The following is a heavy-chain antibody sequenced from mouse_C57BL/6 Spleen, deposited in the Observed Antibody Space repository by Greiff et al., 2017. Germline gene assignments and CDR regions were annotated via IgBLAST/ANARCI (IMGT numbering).Heavy chain of an antibody. CDR1: GYTFTDYY. CDR2: IFPGSGST. CDR3: ARGVYDGPLQDFDY. D-gene: IGHD2-3*01. Sequence: QVQLKESGPELVKPGASVKISCKASGYTFTDYYINWVKQRPGQGLEWIGWIFPGSGSTYYNEKFKGKATLTVDKSSSTAYMLLSSLTSEDSAVYFCARGVYDGPLQDFDYWGQGTTLTVSS. J-gene: IGHJ2*01. V-gene: IGHV1-75*01.